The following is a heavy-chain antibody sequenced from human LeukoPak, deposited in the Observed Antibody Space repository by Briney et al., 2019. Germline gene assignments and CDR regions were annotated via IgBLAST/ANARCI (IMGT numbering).Heavy chain of an antibody. D-gene: IGHD3-10*01. V-gene: IGHV3-30*04. CDR2: ISYDGSNK. Sequence: PGRSLRLSCAAPGFTFSSYAMHWVRQAPGKGLDWVALISYDGSNKYYSDSVKSRFTISRDNSKNTLYLQMNSLRAEDTAVYYCARDMGSMVRGAEYFQHWGQGTLVTVSS. J-gene: IGHJ1*01. CDR1: GFTFSSYA. CDR3: ARDMGSMVRGAEYFQH.